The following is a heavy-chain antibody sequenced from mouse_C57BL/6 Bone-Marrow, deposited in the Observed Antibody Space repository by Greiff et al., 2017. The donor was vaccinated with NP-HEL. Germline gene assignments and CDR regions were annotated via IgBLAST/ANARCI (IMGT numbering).Heavy chain of an antibody. CDR2: ISDGGSYT. V-gene: IGHV5-4*01. J-gene: IGHJ4*01. CDR3: ARDPYPGYAMDY. CDR1: GFTFSSYA. Sequence: EVKLVESGGGLVKPGGSLKLSCAASGFTFSSYAMSWVRQTPEKRLEWVATISDGGSYTYYPDNVKGRFTISRDNAKNNLYLQMSQLKSEETAMYYCARDPYPGYAMDYWGQGTSVTVSS.